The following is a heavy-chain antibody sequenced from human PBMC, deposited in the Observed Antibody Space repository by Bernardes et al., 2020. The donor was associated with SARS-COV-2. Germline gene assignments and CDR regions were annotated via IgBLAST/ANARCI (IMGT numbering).Heavy chain of an antibody. CDR1: GGSISSYY. J-gene: IGHJ3*01. Sequence: TLSLTCTVSGGSISSYYWSWIRQPPGKGLEWIGDIYFTGRTNYNPSLKSRVTISVATSKKVFSLNLRSVAAADTAVYYCARGYAYYYDTTGNYPYVSFDVWGQGTTVTVSS. CDR3: ARGYAYYYDTTGNYPYVSFDV. CDR2: IYFTGRT. V-gene: IGHV4-59*01. D-gene: IGHD3-22*01.